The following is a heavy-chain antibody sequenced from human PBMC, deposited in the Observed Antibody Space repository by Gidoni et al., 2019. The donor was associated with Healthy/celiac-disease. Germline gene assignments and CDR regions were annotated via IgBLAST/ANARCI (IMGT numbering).Heavy chain of an antibody. V-gene: IGHV3-23*01. CDR1: GFTFSSYA. D-gene: IGHD3-16*02. Sequence: EVQLLESGGGLVQPGGSLRLSCAASGFTFSSYAMSWVRQAPGKGLEWVSAISGRGGSTYYADSVKGRFTISRDNSKNTLYLQMNSLRAEDTAVYYCAKGMTFGGVIVIPIDYWGQGTLVTVSS. CDR3: AKGMTFGGVIVIPIDY. J-gene: IGHJ4*02. CDR2: ISGRGGST.